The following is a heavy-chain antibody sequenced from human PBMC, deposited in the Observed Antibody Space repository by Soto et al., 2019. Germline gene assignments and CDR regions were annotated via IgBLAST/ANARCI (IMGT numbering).Heavy chain of an antibody. CDR1: GFTFSSYA. Sequence: EVQLLESGGGLVQPGGSLRLSCAASGFTFSSYAMSWVRQAPGKGLEWVLAISGSGGSTYYADSVKGRFTISRDNXXXXXXXXXXXXXXXXXXXXXXXXXXXXXXXXXDYWGQGTLVTVSS. CDR2: ISGSGGST. V-gene: IGHV3-23*01. J-gene: IGHJ4*02. CDR3: XXXXXXXXXXXDY.